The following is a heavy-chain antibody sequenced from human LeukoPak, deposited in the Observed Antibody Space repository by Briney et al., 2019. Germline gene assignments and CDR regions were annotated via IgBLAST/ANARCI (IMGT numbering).Heavy chain of an antibody. Sequence: GASVKVSCKASGYTFTSYGISWVRQAPGQGLAWMGWISAYNGNTNYAQKLQGRVTMTTDTSTSTAYMELRSLRSDDTAVYYCARDYRSIAAAGTVQYYYYYGMDVWGQGTTVTVSS. CDR2: ISAYNGNT. D-gene: IGHD6-13*01. CDR3: ARDYRSIAAAGTVQYYYYYGMDV. CDR1: GYTFTSYG. V-gene: IGHV1-18*01. J-gene: IGHJ6*02.